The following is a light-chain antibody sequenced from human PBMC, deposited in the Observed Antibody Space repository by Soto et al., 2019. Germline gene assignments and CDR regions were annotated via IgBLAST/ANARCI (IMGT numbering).Light chain of an antibody. V-gene: IGKV1-9*01. CDR2: AAS. J-gene: IGKJ4*01. CDR3: QQLNSYPLT. Sequence: DIQLTQSPSLLSASVGDRVTITCRASQGISSHLAWYQQKSGKAPKLLMYAASTLQSGVPSRFSGSGSGTEFTLTISSLQPEDFATYYCQQLNSYPLTFSGGTKVEIK. CDR1: QGISSH.